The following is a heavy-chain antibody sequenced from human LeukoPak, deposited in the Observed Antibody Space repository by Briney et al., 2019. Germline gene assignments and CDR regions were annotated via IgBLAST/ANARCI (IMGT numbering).Heavy chain of an antibody. CDR1: GFTFSSYG. V-gene: IGHV3-33*01. CDR2: IWYDGSNK. J-gene: IGHJ4*02. CDR3: ARDRSGSYYNGFDY. Sequence: GGSLRLSCAASGFTFSSYGMHWVRQAPGKGLEWVAVIWYDGSNKYYADSVRGRFTISRDNSKNTLYLQMNSLRAEDTAVYYCARDRSGSYYNGFDYWGQGTLVTVSS. D-gene: IGHD1-26*01.